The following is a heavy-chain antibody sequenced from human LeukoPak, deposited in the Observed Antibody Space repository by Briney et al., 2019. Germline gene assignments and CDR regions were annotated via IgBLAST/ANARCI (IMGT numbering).Heavy chain of an antibody. J-gene: IGHJ4*02. CDR3: AIDLTSGFDY. V-gene: IGHV4-39*01. Sequence: MASETLSLTCTVSGGSISSSSYYWGWIRQPPGKGLEWIGSIYYSGSTYYNPSLKSRVTISVDTSKNQFSLKLSSVTAADTAVYYCAIDLTSGFDYWGQGTLVTVS. CDR1: GGSISSSSYY. D-gene: IGHD3-10*01. CDR2: IYYSGST.